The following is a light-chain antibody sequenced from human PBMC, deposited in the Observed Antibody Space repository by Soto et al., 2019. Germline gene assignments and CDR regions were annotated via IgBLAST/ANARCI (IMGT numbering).Light chain of an antibody. CDR1: TGAVTSDNY. CDR3: LLYYGGPVV. J-gene: IGLJ2*01. Sequence: QAVVTQEPSLTVSPGGTVTLTCASSTGAVTSDNYPSWFQQKPGQAPRALIYSTMDKHSWTLARFSGSLLGGKAALTLSGAQPEDEAEYYCLLYYGGPVVFGGGTKLTVL. V-gene: IGLV7-43*01. CDR2: STM.